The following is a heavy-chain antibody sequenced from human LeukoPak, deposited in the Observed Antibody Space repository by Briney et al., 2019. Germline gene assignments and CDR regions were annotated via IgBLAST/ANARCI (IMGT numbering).Heavy chain of an antibody. V-gene: IGHV3-53*01. D-gene: IGHD3-16*01. CDR3: ARGGYFDY. J-gene: IGHJ4*02. CDR1: GLTVSSNS. CDR2: IYSGGST. Sequence: QSGGSLRLSCAASGLTVSSNSMSWVRQAPGKGLEWVSFIYSGGSTYYADSVKGRFTISRDNSKNTLYLQMNSLRADDTAVYYCARGGYFDYWGQGTLVTVSS.